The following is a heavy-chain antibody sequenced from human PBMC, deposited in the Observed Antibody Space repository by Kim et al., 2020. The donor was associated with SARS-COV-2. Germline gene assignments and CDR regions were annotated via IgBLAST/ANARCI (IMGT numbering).Heavy chain of an antibody. V-gene: IGHV4-30-4*01. J-gene: IGHJ5*02. CDR3: ARGNQVYDFWSGSHPYNWFDP. D-gene: IGHD3-3*01. Sequence: SETLSLTCTVSGGSISSGDYYWSWIRQPPGKGLEWIGYIYYSGSTYYNPSLKSRVTISVDTSKNQFSLKLSSVTAADTAVYYCARGNQVYDFWSGSHPYNWFDPWGQGTLVTVSS. CDR1: GGSISSGDYY. CDR2: IYYSGST.